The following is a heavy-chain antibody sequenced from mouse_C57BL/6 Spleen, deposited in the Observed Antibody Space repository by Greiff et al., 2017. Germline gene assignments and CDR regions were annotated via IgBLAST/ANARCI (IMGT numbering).Heavy chain of an antibody. Sequence: VKLVESGAELVRPGASVTLSCKASGYTFTDYEMHWVKQTPVHGLEWIGAIDPETGGTAYNQKFKGKAILTADKSSSTAYMELRSLTSEDSAVYYCTRPTVVATGAMDYWGQGTSVTVSS. V-gene: IGHV1-15*01. D-gene: IGHD1-1*01. CDR2: IDPETGGT. CDR1: GYTFTDYE. J-gene: IGHJ4*01. CDR3: TRPTVVATGAMDY.